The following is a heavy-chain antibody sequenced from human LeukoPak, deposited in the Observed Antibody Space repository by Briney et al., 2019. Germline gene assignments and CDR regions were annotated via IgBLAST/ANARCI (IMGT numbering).Heavy chain of an antibody. D-gene: IGHD3-10*01. CDR2: VYSSGST. Sequence: SETLSLTCAVYGGSFSGYYWSWIPQPAGKGLEWIGRVYSSGSTDYNPSLKSRLSISVDASKIQFSLRLSSVTVADTAVYYCARTPLRGATFFTSYPNWFDTWGQGTLVTVSS. CDR3: ARTPLRGATFFTSYPNWFDT. V-gene: IGHV4-59*10. CDR1: GGSFSGYY. J-gene: IGHJ5*02.